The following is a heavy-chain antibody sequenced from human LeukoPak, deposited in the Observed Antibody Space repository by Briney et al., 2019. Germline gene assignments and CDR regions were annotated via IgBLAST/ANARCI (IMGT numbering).Heavy chain of an antibody. D-gene: IGHD5-24*01. V-gene: IGHV3-11*04. J-gene: IGHJ4*02. CDR3: ARMGRDVYNFCFDH. Sequence: PGGSLRLSCSASGFAFSDYYMCWIRQAPGQGLEWISCISSSGGTTYYAESVKGRFTISRDSDKKSVFLQMNTLSADDTPLYYSARMGRDVYNFCFDHWGQGTLVTVSS. CDR2: ISSSGGTT. CDR1: GFAFSDYY.